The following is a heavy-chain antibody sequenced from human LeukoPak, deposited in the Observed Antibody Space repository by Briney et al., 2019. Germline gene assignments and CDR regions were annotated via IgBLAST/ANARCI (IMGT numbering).Heavy chain of an antibody. Sequence: SETPSLTCTVSGGSISNYYWSWIRQPPGKGLEWIGYIYYSGSTNYNPSLKSRVTISVDTSKNQFSLKLSSVTAADTAVYYCAREGCSGGSCTGYWGQGTLVTVSS. D-gene: IGHD2-15*01. V-gene: IGHV4-59*12. CDR3: AREGCSGGSCTGY. CDR1: GGSISNYY. CDR2: IYYSGST. J-gene: IGHJ4*02.